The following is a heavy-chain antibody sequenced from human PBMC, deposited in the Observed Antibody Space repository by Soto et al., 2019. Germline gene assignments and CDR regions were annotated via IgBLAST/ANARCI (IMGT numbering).Heavy chain of an antibody. CDR2: LSDRGTS. CDR1: GFSVSTTY. V-gene: IGHV3-53*01. D-gene: IGHD5-12*01. Sequence: GGSLRLSCAASGFSVSTTYMIWVRQAPGKGLEWVSTLSDRGTSHFADSVTGRFSVSRDNSKNTLYLQMNGLRVDDTAIYYCAGDYASGGYDFRGQGTQVTVSS. J-gene: IGHJ4*02. CDR3: AGDYASGGYDF.